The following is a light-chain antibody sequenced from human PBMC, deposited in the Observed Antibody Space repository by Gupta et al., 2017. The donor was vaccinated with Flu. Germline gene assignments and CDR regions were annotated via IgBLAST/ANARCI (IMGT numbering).Light chain of an antibody. J-gene: IGKJ5*01. V-gene: IGKV3-20*01. CDR3: QQYGSSPPVT. Sequence: EIVLTQSPGTLSLSPGERGTLSCRASQSVRSSYLAWYQQKPGQAPRLLSYGASTRATGIPDRFSGSGSGTDFTLTITRLEPEDFAVYFCQQYGSSPPVTFGQGIRLEIK. CDR1: QSVRSSY. CDR2: GAS.